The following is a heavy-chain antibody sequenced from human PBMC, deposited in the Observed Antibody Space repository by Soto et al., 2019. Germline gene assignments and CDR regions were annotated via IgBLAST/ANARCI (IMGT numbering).Heavy chain of an antibody. J-gene: IGHJ6*02. CDR3: ATCQLGEYYYAMDI. CDR2: IYDSGNT. Sequence: SETLSLTCGVSGDSITTYKWWTWVRQTPGKGLEWIGEIYDSGNTRYNPSLKSRVTISKDTSKNELSLKLNSVTVADTAVYYCATCQLGEYYYAMDIWSQGTTVTVSS. CDR1: GDSITTYKW. V-gene: IGHV4-4*02. D-gene: IGHD7-27*01.